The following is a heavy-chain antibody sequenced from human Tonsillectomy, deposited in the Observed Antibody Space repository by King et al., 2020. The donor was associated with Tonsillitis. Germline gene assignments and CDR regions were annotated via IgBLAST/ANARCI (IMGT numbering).Heavy chain of an antibody. CDR3: ARAGGTTMRLVDDY. J-gene: IGHJ4*02. CDR1: GYTFTKLT. CDR2: ISVYNGNT. D-gene: IGHD1-26*01. V-gene: IGHV1-18*01. Sequence: VQLVESGAEVKKPGASVKVSCKASGYTFTKLTISWVRQAPGQGLEWMGWISVYNGNTDYAQKLQGRVTMTTDTSTSTAYMEVRSLRSDDTAVSYCARAGGTTMRLVDDYWGQGTLVTVSS.